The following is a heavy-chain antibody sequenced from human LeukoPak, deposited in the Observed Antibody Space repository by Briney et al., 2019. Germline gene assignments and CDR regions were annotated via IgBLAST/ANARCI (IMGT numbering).Heavy chain of an antibody. CDR1: GFTFSDYY. CDR3: ARVALRPIDYSNPEFDP. CDR2: INSYSNTI. D-gene: IGHD4-11*01. Sequence: GESLRLSCATSGFTFSDYYMSWIRQAPGKGLEWISFINSYSNTIYYADSVKGRFTASRDNAENSMYLQMNSLRAEDTAVYYCARVALRPIDYSNPEFDPWGQGTLVTVSS. V-gene: IGHV3-11*04. J-gene: IGHJ5*02.